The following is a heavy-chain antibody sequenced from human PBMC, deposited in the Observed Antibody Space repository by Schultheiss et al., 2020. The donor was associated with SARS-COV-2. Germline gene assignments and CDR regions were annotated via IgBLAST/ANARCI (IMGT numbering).Heavy chain of an antibody. J-gene: IGHJ4*02. D-gene: IGHD4-11*01. V-gene: IGHV1-2*02. CDR2: INPNSGGT. CDR3: ARETSRLGDHFDY. CDR1: GGTFSSYA. Sequence: ASVKVSCKASGGTFSSYAISWVRQAPGQGLEWMGWINPNSGGTNYAQKFQGRVTMTRDTSISTAYMELSSLRSEDTAVYYCARETSRLGDHFDYWGQGTLVTVSS.